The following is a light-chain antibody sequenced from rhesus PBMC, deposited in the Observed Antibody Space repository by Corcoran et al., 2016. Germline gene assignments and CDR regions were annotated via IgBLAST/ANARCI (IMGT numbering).Light chain of an antibody. Sequence: DIQMTQSPSSLSASIGDRVTITCRASENVNNFLPWYQQIPGRAPKLLIYKASTLQCGVPSWFSGNGSCLDFTLTISSLQTEDFGIYYCHQSYGLPFTFGPGTKLDIK. CDR1: ENVNNF. CDR2: KAS. CDR3: HQSYGLPFT. V-gene: IGKV1-74*01. J-gene: IGKJ3*01.